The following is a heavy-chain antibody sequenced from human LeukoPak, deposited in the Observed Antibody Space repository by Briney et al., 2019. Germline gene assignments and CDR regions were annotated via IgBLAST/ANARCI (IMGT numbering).Heavy chain of an antibody. V-gene: IGHV4-38-2*01. CDR2: VSHSGST. J-gene: IGHJ4*02. D-gene: IGHD2-2*01. CDR1: GYSISSAYS. CDR3: ARLAVPAGFDF. Sequence: SETLSLTCAVSGYSISSAYSWGWIRQSPGKGLEWIGNVSHSGSTYYNPSLKSRITISVDTSKNQFSLRLRSVTAADTAVYYCARLAVPAGFDFWGQGTLVTVSS.